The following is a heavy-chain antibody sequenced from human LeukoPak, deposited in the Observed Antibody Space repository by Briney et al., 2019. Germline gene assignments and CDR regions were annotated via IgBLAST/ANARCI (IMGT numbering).Heavy chain of an antibody. CDR1: GFTFSSYG. V-gene: IGHV3-30*18. Sequence: GGSLRLSCAASGFTFSSYGMHWVRQAPGKGLEWVAVISYDGSNKYYADSVKGRFTISRDNSKNTLYLQMNILRAEDTAVYYCAKTYYYDSSGYFDYWGQGTLVTVSS. CDR3: AKTYYYDSSGYFDY. J-gene: IGHJ4*02. CDR2: ISYDGSNK. D-gene: IGHD3-22*01.